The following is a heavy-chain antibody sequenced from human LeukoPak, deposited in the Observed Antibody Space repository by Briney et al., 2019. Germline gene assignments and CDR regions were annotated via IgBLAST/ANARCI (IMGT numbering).Heavy chain of an antibody. CDR1: GYTFTSYG. CDR2: INPSGGST. J-gene: IGHJ4*02. Sequence: ASVKVSCKASGYTFTSYGISWVRQAPGQGLEWMGIINPSGGSTSYAQKFQGRVTMTRDTSTSTVYMELSSLRSEDTAVYYCATRGGYSSGWAYWGQGTLVTVSS. V-gene: IGHV1-46*01. CDR3: ATRGGYSSGWAY. D-gene: IGHD6-19*01.